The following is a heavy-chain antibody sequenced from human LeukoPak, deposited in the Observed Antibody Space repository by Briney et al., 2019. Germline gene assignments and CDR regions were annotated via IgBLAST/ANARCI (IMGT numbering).Heavy chain of an antibody. CDR1: GFTFGDYA. Sequence: PGGSLRLSCTASGFTFGDYAMSRVRQAPGKGLEWVGFIRSKAYGGTTEYAASVKGRFTISRDDSKSIAYLQMNSLKTEDTAVYYCTRDLWFGEFRGDYWGQGTLVTVSS. D-gene: IGHD3-10*01. CDR3: TRDLWFGEFRGDY. CDR2: IRSKAYGGTT. V-gene: IGHV3-49*04. J-gene: IGHJ4*02.